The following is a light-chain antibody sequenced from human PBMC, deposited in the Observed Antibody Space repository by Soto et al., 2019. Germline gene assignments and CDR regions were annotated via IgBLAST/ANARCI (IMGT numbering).Light chain of an antibody. CDR3: TVWDDSLRGRL. J-gene: IGLJ2*01. CDR1: SSNIESNF. Sequence: QSVLTQPPSASGTPGQRVTISCSGSSSNIESNFVYWYQQFPGTAPRLLIYRNNQRPSGVPDRFSGSKSGTPASLAISALRSEDEADYYCTVWDDSLRGRLFGGGTQLTVL. V-gene: IGLV1-47*01. CDR2: RNN.